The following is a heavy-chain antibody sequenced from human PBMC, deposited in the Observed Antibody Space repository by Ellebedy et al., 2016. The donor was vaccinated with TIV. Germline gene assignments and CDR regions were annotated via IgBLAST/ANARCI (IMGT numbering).Heavy chain of an antibody. Sequence: ASVKVSCXASGYTFTSYDINWVRQATGQGLEWMGWMNPNSGNTGYAQKFQGRVTMTRNTSISTAYMELSSLRSEDTAVYYCARGHEGLGIYDTFYGMDVWGQGTTVTVSS. CDR1: GYTFTSYD. V-gene: IGHV1-8*01. D-gene: IGHD3-9*01. J-gene: IGHJ6*02. CDR3: ARGHEGLGIYDTFYGMDV. CDR2: MNPNSGNT.